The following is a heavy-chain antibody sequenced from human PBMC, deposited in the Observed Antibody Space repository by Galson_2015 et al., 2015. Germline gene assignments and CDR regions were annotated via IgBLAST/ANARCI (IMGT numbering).Heavy chain of an antibody. V-gene: IGHV1-24*01. D-gene: IGHD4-17*01. CDR2: FDPEDGET. CDR3: ATVTVTTGAFDI. CDR1: GYTLTELS. Sequence: SVKVSCKVSGYTLTELSMHWVRQAPGKGLEWMGGFDPEDGETIYAQKFQGRVTMTEDTSTDTAYMELSSLRSEDTAVYYCATVTVTTGAFDIWGQETMVTVSS. J-gene: IGHJ3*02.